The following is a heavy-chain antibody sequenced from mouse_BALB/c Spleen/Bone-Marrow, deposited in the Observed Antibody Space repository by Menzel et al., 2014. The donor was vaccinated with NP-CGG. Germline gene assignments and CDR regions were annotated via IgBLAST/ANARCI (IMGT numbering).Heavy chain of an antibody. CDR2: INPSNGGT. CDR1: GYTFTSYY. Sequence: QVQLKQSGAELVKPGASVKLSCKASGYTFTSYYMYWVKQRPGQGLEWFGEINPSNGGTNFNEKFKNKATLTVDKSSSTAYIQLSSLTSEDSAVYYCSRGRRDALDYWGQGTSVTVSS. J-gene: IGHJ4*01. V-gene: IGHV1S81*02. CDR3: SRGRRDALDY.